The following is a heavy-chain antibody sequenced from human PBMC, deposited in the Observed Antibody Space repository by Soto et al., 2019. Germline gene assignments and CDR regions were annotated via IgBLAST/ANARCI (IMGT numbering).Heavy chain of an antibody. D-gene: IGHD3-10*01. CDR1: GGSISSGGYY. CDR2: LSYSRST. J-gene: IGHJ2*01. Sequence: QVQLQESGPGLVKPSQTLSLTCTVSGGSISSGGYYWSWIRQLPGKGLEWIGYLSYSRSTYYNPSLKSRVAISVDTSKNQFSLKLSSVTVADTAVYYCARGPLVRGVIIQPPYLDLWGRGTLVTVSS. CDR3: ARGPLVRGVIIQPPYLDL. V-gene: IGHV4-31*03.